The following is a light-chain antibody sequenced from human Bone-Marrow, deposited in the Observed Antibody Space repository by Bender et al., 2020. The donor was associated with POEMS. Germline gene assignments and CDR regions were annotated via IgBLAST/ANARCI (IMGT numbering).Light chain of an antibody. Sequence: QSVLTQPPSVSGAPGQRVTISCTGSSSNTGSGYDINWYQHLPGTAPKLLIYGYNNRPSGVPDRFSGSKSGTSASLAITGLQAEDEADYYCAAWDDRLSGRVVFGGGTKLTVL. CDR2: GYN. J-gene: IGLJ2*01. CDR3: AAWDDRLSGRVV. V-gene: IGLV1-40*01. CDR1: SSNTGSGYD.